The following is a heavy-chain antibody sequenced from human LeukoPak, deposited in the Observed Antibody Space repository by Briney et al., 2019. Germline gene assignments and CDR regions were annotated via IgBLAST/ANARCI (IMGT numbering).Heavy chain of an antibody. V-gene: IGHV4-59*08. Sequence: SETLSLTCTVSGGSISSYYWSWIRQPPGKGLEWIGYIYYSGSTNYNPSLKSRVTISVDTSKNQFSLKLSSVTAADTAVYYCARTRGSGWPYYHYGMDVWGQGTTVTVSS. CDR3: ARTRGSGWPYYHYGMDV. J-gene: IGHJ6*02. D-gene: IGHD6-19*01. CDR1: GGSISSYY. CDR2: IYYSGST.